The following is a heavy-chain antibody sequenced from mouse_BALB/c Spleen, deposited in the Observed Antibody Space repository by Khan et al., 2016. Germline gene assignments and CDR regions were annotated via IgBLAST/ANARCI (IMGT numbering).Heavy chain of an antibody. CDR1: GFSLTTYG. V-gene: IGHV2-9*02. CDR3: ARDRYGGSRSFDY. D-gene: IGHD1-1*01. CDR2: IWSGGST. J-gene: IGHJ2*01. Sequence: QVQLKESGPGLVAPSQSLSITCTVSGFSLTTYGVHWVRQPPGKGLEWLGVIWSGGSTNYNSALMSRLSINKDNSTSQVFLKMNSLQTDDTAMYYCARDRYGGSRSFDYWGQGTTLTVSS.